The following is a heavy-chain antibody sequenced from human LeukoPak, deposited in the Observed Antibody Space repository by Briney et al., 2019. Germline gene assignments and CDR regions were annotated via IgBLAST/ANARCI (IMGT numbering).Heavy chain of an antibody. D-gene: IGHD6-19*01. CDR1: GFTFSSYA. CDR3: AKDLRIGVAGTKGAFDI. J-gene: IGHJ3*02. CDR2: ISGSGSST. V-gene: IGHV3-23*01. Sequence: GGSLRLSCTASGFTFSSYAMSWVRQAPGKGLEWVSIISGSGSSTHYVDSVKGRFTISRDNSKNTLYLQMNSLRAEDTAVYYCAKDLRIGVAGTKGAFDIWGQGTMVTVSS.